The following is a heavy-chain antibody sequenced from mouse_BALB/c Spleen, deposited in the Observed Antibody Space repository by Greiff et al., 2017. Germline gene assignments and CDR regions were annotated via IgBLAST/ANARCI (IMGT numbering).Heavy chain of an antibody. CDR3: ARSYYGNYRYAMDY. CDR2: INPSTGYT. CDR1: GYTFTSYW. V-gene: IGHV1-7*01. D-gene: IGHD2-10*01. Sequence: QVHVKQSGAELAKPGASVKMSCKASGYTFTSYWMHWVKQRPGQGLEWIGYINPSTGYTEYNQKFKDKATLTADKSSSTAYMQLSSLTSEDSAVYYCARSYYGNYRYAMDYWGQGTSVTVSS. J-gene: IGHJ4*01.